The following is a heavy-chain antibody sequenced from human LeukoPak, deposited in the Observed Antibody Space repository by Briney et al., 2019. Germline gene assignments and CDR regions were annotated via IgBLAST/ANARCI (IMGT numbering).Heavy chain of an antibody. CDR2: IWYDGSNK. D-gene: IGHD2-15*01. V-gene: IGHV3-33*06. J-gene: IGHJ6*03. CDR1: GFTFSSYG. Sequence: GRSLRLSCAASGFTFSSYGMHWVRQAPGKGLEWVAVIWYDGSNKYYADSVKGRFTISRDNSKNTLYLQMNSLRAEDTAVYYCAKVTTPGSSYYYYYMDVWGKGTTVTVSS. CDR3: AKVTTPGSSYYYYYMDV.